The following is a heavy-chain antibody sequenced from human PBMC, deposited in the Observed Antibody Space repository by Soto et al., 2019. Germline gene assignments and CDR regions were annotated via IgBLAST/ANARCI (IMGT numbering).Heavy chain of an antibody. CDR3: AKNPGYYYDSTGYHFDY. CDR1: GFTFSKYA. D-gene: IGHD3-22*01. CDR2: ISYNGGGT. V-gene: IGHV3-23*01. Sequence: GGSLRLSCAASGFTFSKYAMTWARQAPGKGLEWVSAISYNGGGTYYVDSVKGRFTVSRDNSKNTLYLQMHSLRAEDTAVYYCAKNPGYYYDSTGYHFDYWGQGTLVTVSS. J-gene: IGHJ4*02.